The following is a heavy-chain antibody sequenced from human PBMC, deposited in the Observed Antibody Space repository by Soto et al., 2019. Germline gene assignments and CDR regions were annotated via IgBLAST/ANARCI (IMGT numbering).Heavy chain of an antibody. V-gene: IGHV4-39*01. CDR2: IYYSGST. J-gene: IGHJ4*02. Sequence: SETLSLTCTVSGGSISSSSYYWGWIRQPPGKGLEWIGSIYYSGSTYYNPSLKSRVTISVDTSKNQFSLKLSSVTAADTAVYYCASPLYSSSWYPDYWGQGTLVTVSS. D-gene: IGHD6-13*01. CDR3: ASPLYSSSWYPDY. CDR1: GGSISSSSYY.